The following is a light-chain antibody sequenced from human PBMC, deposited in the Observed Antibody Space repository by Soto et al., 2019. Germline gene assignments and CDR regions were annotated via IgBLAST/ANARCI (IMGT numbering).Light chain of an antibody. J-gene: IGLJ1*01. CDR1: SSDVGGYNY. CDR3: SSFTSSNTGV. V-gene: IGLV2-14*01. Sequence: QSALTQPASVSGSPGQSITISCTGTSSDVGGYNYVSWYQQHPGKAPKLMIYDVSNRPSGVSNRFSGSKSGNTASLTISGLQAEDEADYYCSSFTSSNTGVFGTGNKLTFL. CDR2: DVS.